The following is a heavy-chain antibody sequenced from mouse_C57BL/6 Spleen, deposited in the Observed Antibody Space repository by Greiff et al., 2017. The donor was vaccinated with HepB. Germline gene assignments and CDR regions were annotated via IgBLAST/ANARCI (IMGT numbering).Heavy chain of an antibody. Sequence: VQVVESGAELVKPGASVKLSCKASGYTFTSYWMQWVKQRPGQGLEWIGEIDPSDSYTNYNQKFKGKATLTVDTSSSTAYMQLSSLTSEDSAVYYCASYYYGSSYGFAYWGQGTLVTVSA. CDR3: ASYYYGSSYGFAY. D-gene: IGHD1-1*01. CDR2: IDPSDSYT. CDR1: GYTFTSYW. V-gene: IGHV1-50*01. J-gene: IGHJ3*01.